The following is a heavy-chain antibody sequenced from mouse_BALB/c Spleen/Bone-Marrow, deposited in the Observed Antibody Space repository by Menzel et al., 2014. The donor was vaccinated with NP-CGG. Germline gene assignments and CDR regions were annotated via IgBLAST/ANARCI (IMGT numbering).Heavy chain of an antibody. CDR3: ARIYYYGRGYLDY. CDR1: GFNIKDTY. Sequence: EAQLQQSGAELVKPGASVKLSCTASGFNIKDTYMHWVKQRPEQGLEWIGRIDAANGNTKYDPKFQGKATITAKTYSNTAYLQHSSLTSEDTAVYCCARIYYYGRGYLDYWGEATTRTVSS. V-gene: IGHV14-3*02. D-gene: IGHD1-1*01. CDR2: IDAANGNT. J-gene: IGHJ2*01.